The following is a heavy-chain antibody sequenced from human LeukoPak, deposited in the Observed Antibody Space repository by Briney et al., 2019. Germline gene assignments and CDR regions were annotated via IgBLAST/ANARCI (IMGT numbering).Heavy chain of an antibody. CDR1: GFTFNNYG. CDR2: IWFDGSNK. J-gene: IGHJ6*02. D-gene: IGHD5-18*01. CDR3: ANEDTAMASFVMDV. Sequence: PGRSLRLSCAASGFTFNNYGMHWVRQAPGKGLEWVAVIWFDGSNKYYTDSVKGRLTISRDNAKKSLYLQMNSLRPEDTALYYCANEDTAMASFVMDVWGQGTTVTVSS. V-gene: IGHV3-33*03.